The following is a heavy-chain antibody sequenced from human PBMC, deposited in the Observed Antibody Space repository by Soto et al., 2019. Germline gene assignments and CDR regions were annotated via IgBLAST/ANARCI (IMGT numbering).Heavy chain of an antibody. CDR1: GGSISSSSYY. J-gene: IGHJ3*02. CDR2: IYYSGST. Sequence: QLQLQESGPGLVKPSETLSLTCTVSGGSISSSSYYWGWIRQPPGKGLEWIGSIYYSGSTYYNPSLKSRVTISVDTSKNQFSLKLSSVTAADTAVYYCARQALGWLTDQPGAFDIWGQGTMFTVSS. V-gene: IGHV4-39*01. D-gene: IGHD2-2*01. CDR3: ARQALGWLTDQPGAFDI.